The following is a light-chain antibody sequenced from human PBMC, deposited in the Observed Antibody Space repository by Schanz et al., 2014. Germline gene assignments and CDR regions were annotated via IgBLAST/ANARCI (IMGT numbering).Light chain of an antibody. V-gene: IGLV2-14*03. CDR2: DVS. CDR1: SSDVGGYNY. Sequence: QSALTQPASVSGSPGQSITISCTGTSSDVGGYNYVSWYQHHPGKAPKLMIYDVSNRPSGVSNRFSGSKSGNTASLTVSGLQAEDEADYYCSSYAGSNNLVFGGGTKLTVL. CDR3: SSYAGSNNLV. J-gene: IGLJ2*01.